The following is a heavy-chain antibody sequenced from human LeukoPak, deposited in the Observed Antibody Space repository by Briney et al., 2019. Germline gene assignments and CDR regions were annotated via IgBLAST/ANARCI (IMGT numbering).Heavy chain of an antibody. V-gene: IGHV4-4*07. J-gene: IGHJ3*02. D-gene: IGHD3-10*01. CDR2: IYTTGST. Sequence: KPSETLSLTCTVSGGSISSYYWSWIRQPAGKGLEWIGRIYTTGSTDYNPSLKSRVTMSVDTSKNQFSLKLTSVTAADTAVYYCARPASGTSWAAFDIWGRGTMVTVSS. CDR1: GGSISSYY. CDR3: ARPASGTSWAAFDI.